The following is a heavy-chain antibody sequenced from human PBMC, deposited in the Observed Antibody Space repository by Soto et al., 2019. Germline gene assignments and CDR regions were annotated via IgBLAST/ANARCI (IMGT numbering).Heavy chain of an antibody. CDR3: ARGDSYGYKVGVGQYGMDV. V-gene: IGHV4-31*03. Sequence: SETLSLTCTVSGGSISSGGYYWSWIRQHPGKGLEWIGYIYYSGSTYYNPSLKSRVTISVDTSKNQFSLKLSSVTAADTAVYYCARGDSYGYKVGVGQYGMDVWGQGNTVTVSS. D-gene: IGHD5-18*01. J-gene: IGHJ6*02. CDR2: IYYSGST. CDR1: GGSISSGGYY.